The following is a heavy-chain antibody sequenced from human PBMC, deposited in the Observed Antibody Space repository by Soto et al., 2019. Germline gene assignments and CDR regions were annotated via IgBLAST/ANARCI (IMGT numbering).Heavy chain of an antibody. D-gene: IGHD3-3*01. CDR3: ARGITIFGVVISTGGYNWFDP. J-gene: IGHJ5*02. CDR2: IYTSGST. V-gene: IGHV4-4*07. CDR1: GGSISSYY. Sequence: SETLSLTCTASGGSISSYYWSWIRQPAGKGLEWIGRIYTSGSTNYNPSLKSRVTMSVDTSKNQFSLKLSSVTAADTAVYYCARGITIFGVVISTGGYNWFDPWGQGTLVTVSS.